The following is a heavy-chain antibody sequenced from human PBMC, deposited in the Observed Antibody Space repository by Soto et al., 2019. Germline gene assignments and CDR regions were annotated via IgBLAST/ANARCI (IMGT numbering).Heavy chain of an antibody. CDR1: GGSISSYY. J-gene: IGHJ2*01. V-gene: IGHV4-59*01. CDR2: IYSSGST. D-gene: IGHD6-19*01. Sequence: QVQLQESGPGLVKPSETLSLTCTVSGGSISSYYWSWIRQPPGKGLEWIGYIYSSGSTDYNPSLESRVARSVDTSENQFSLHLSSVTAADTAVYYCARNPGSGWYPWYFDLWGRGTLVTVSS. CDR3: ARNPGSGWYPWYFDL.